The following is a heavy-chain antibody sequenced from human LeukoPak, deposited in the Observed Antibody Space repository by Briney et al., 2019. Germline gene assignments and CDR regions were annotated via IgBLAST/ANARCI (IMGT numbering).Heavy chain of an antibody. Sequence: SVKVSCKASGGTFSSYAISWVRQAPGQGLEWMGGIIPIFGTANYAQKFQGRVTITADESTSTAYMELSRLRSDDTAVYYCARGGAIVVVPAAMSWFDPWGQGTLVTVSS. V-gene: IGHV1-69*01. J-gene: IGHJ5*02. CDR3: ARGGAIVVVPAAMSWFDP. CDR1: GGTFSSYA. D-gene: IGHD2-2*01. CDR2: IIPIFGTA.